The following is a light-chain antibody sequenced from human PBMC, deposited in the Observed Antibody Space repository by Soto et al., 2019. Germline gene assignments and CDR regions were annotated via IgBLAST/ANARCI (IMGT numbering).Light chain of an antibody. CDR2: QVT. CDR3: GSYAGGFYG. J-gene: IGLJ1*01. Sequence: QSALTQPASVFGSPGQSITISCTGSSSDVGTYNLVSSYQQHPGEAPKLLIYQVTKRPSGVSYRFSASKSGNTASLTISGLNAEHAADCYCGSYAGGFYGFGTGTKVT. CDR1: SSDVGTYNL. V-gene: IGLV2-23*02.